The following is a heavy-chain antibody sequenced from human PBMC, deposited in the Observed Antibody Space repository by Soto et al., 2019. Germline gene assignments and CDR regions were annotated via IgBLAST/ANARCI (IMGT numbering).Heavy chain of an antibody. J-gene: IGHJ5*02. CDR2: MNPGSGKT. CDR1: GYTFINFD. CDR3: ARMASAGTLNWFDP. D-gene: IGHD6-13*01. Sequence: QVQLVQSGAEVKEPGASVRVSCKASGYTFINFDISWVRQAAGQGLEWLGWMNPGSGKTGYASKFQGRVAMTRDAATGTAHLELSSLTSDDTAVYYCARMASAGTLNWFDPWGQGTLVTVSS. V-gene: IGHV1-8*02.